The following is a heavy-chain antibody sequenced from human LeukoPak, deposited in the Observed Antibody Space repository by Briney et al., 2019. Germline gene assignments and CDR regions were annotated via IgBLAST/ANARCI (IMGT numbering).Heavy chain of an antibody. J-gene: IGHJ5*02. CDR2: ISAYNGNT. CDR1: GYTFSSDG. CDR3: ASSGWYWRNWFDP. D-gene: IGHD6-19*01. Sequence: ESSVKVSCKASGYTFSSDGISWVRQAPGQGLEWMGWISAYNGNTNYAQKLQGRVTMTTDTSTSTAYMELRSLRSDDTAVYYCASSGWYWRNWFDPWGQGTLVTVSS. V-gene: IGHV1-18*01.